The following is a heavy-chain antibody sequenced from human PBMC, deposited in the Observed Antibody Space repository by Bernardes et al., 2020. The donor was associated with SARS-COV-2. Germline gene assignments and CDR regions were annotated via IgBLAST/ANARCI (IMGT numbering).Heavy chain of an antibody. Sequence: SETLSLTCAVYGGSFSGYYWSWIRQPPGKGLEWIGAINHSGSTNYHPSLKSRVTISVDTSKNQFSLKLSSVTAADTAVYYCARIVRYYDFWSGYYTGNWFDPWGQGTLVTVSS. CDR2: INHSGST. D-gene: IGHD3-3*01. J-gene: IGHJ5*02. CDR1: GGSFSGYY. CDR3: ARIVRYYDFWSGYYTGNWFDP. V-gene: IGHV4-34*01.